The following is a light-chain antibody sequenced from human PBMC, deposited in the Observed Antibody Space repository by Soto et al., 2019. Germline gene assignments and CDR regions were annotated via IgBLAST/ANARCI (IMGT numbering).Light chain of an antibody. CDR3: QSYDSSLSGVV. CDR2: GNS. CDR1: SSNIGAGYD. V-gene: IGLV1-40*01. Sequence: QSALTQPPSVSGAPGQRVTISCTGTSSNIGAGYDVHWYQQLPGTAPKLIIYGNSNRPSGVPDRFSGSKSGTAASLAITGLQAEDEADYYCQSYDSSLSGVVFGGGTKLTVL. J-gene: IGLJ2*01.